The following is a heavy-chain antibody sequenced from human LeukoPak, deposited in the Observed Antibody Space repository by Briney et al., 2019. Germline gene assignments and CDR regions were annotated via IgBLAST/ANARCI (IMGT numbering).Heavy chain of an antibody. Sequence: SETLSLTCTVSGGSISSYYWSWIRQPAGKGLEWIGRIYTSGSTNYNPSLKSRVTISVDTSKNQFSLKLSSVTAADTAVYYCAIAEYYGSGSYYYFDYWGQGTLVTVSS. CDR3: AIAEYYGSGSYYYFDY. CDR2: IYTSGST. V-gene: IGHV4-4*07. D-gene: IGHD3-10*01. CDR1: GGSISSYY. J-gene: IGHJ4*02.